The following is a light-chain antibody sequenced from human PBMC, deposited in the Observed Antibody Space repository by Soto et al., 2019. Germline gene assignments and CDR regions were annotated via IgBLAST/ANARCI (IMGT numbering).Light chain of an antibody. Sequence: DIQMTQSPSPLPASVGDRVTITCRANQSISNHLNWYQQKPGKAPNLLIYAAASLQSGVPSRFSGSGSGTDFTLTISTLQREDFATYYWFQTYSSWWTFGQGTKVEIK. CDR3: FQTYSSWWT. V-gene: IGKV1-39*01. CDR2: AAA. J-gene: IGKJ1*01. CDR1: QSISNH.